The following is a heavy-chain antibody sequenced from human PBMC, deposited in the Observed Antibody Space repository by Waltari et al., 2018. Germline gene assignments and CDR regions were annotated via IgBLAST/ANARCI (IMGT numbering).Heavy chain of an antibody. CDR1: GFAFYDYA. CDR3: AASRGVYWYFDF. D-gene: IGHD3-16*01. J-gene: IGHJ2*01. V-gene: IGHV3-9*01. CDR2: VSWSCATV. Sequence: EVQLVESGGGLVQPGRSLRLSCAASGFAFYDYAMHWVRQVPGKGLEWVVVVSWSCATVGYADSVNGRFAISRDNAKNSLYLQMNSLRVEDTAFYYCAASRGVYWYFDFWGRGTLVSVSS.